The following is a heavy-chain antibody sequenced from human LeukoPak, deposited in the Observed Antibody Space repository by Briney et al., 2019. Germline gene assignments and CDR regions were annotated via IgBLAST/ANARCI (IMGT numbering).Heavy chain of an antibody. Sequence: PGGSLRLSCAASGFTFSSYAMSWVRQAPGKGLEWVSAISGSGGSTYYADSVKGQFTISRDNSKNTLYLQMNSLRAEDTAVYYCAKAPTMAVRYFDYWGQGTLVTVSS. D-gene: IGHD1-1*01. V-gene: IGHV3-23*01. J-gene: IGHJ4*02. CDR2: ISGSGGST. CDR1: GFTFSSYA. CDR3: AKAPTMAVRYFDY.